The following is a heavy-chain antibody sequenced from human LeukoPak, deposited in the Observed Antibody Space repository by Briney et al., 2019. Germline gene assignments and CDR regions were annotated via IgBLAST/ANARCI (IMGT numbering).Heavy chain of an antibody. CDR3: ARARGYSYGLYYYYGMDV. V-gene: IGHV4-59*01. Sequence: PSETLSLTCTVSGGSISSYYWSWIRQPPGKGLEWIGYIYYSGSTNYNPSLKSRVTISVDTSKNQFSLKLSSVTAADTAVYYCARARGYSYGLYYYYGMDVWGKGTTVIVSS. CDR1: GGSISSYY. J-gene: IGHJ6*04. D-gene: IGHD5-18*01. CDR2: IYYSGST.